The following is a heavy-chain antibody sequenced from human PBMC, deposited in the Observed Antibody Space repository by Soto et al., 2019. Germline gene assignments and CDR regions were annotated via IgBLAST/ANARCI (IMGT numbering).Heavy chain of an antibody. Sequence: QVQLVQSGAEVKKPGASVKVSCKASGSTFTSYGISWVRQAPGQVLEWMGWISAHNGNTNDAQKLQGRVTMTTDTATSTAYMELRSLRSDDTAVYYCARGLFGEFVYYFDYWGQGTLVTVSS. CDR2: ISAHNGNT. J-gene: IGHJ4*02. CDR3: ARGLFGEFVYYFDY. V-gene: IGHV1-18*01. CDR1: GSTFTSYG. D-gene: IGHD3-10*02.